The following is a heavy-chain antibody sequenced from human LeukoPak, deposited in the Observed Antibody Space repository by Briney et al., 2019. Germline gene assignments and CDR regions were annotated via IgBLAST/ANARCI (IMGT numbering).Heavy chain of an antibody. J-gene: IGHJ3*01. CDR3: ATPAAVVAATIARYAFDV. Sequence: ASVRVSCKISGYFLNDLSMHRVRQAPGKGLTWMGGFDPESGETVYAQKFQGRVTMIEDTSIDTAYMELSSLTSEDTALYFCATPAAVVAATIARYAFDVWGQGTMVTVSS. V-gene: IGHV1-24*01. CDR2: FDPESGET. CDR1: GYFLNDLS. D-gene: IGHD2-2*02.